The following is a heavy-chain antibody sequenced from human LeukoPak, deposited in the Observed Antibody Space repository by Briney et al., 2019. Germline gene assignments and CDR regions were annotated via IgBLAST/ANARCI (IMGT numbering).Heavy chain of an antibody. CDR2: VYYGRTT. V-gene: IGHV4-39*01. D-gene: IGHD5-12*01. CDR3: VRHDGRGGATMGAFDS. Sequence: SETLSLTCTVSAGSFISSSHHWGWIRQSPGKGLEWIGTVYYGRTTYYNPSLDGRVTISLDTSANHISLQLNSVTAADTAVYYCVRHDGRGGATMGAFDSWGQGSLVTVSS. CDR1: AGSFISSSHH. J-gene: IGHJ5*01.